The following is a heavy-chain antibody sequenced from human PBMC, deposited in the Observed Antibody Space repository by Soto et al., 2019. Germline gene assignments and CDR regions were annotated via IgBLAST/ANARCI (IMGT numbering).Heavy chain of an antibody. D-gene: IGHD1-7*01. CDR1: GFSFSSDS. CDR2: ISSSGSFM. V-gene: IGHV3-21*01. J-gene: IGHJ4*02. Sequence: GGSLRLSCAASGFSFSSDSMGWVRQAPGKGLEWVSSISSSGSFMNYADSVKGRFTISRDNAKNSLYLQMSGLKDEDTAVYYCARDPPTGTTLDWADSWGQGTLVTVSS. CDR3: ARDPPTGTTLDWADS.